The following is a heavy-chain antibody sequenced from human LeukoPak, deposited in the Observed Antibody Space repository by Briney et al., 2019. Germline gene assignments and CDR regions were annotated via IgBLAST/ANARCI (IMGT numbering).Heavy chain of an antibody. CDR1: GGTFTSYA. Sequence: SVKVSCKASGGTFTSYAISWVRQAPGQGLEWMGRIIPIFGTANYAQKFQGRVTITTDESTSTAYMELSSLRSEDTAVYYCARDPISYDILTGYYLSYWGQGTLVTVSS. J-gene: IGHJ4*02. CDR2: IIPIFGTA. D-gene: IGHD3-9*01. CDR3: ARDPISYDILTGYYLSY. V-gene: IGHV1-69*05.